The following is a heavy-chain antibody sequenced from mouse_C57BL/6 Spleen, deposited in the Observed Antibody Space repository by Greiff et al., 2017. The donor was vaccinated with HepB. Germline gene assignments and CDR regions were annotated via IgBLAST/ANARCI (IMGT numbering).Heavy chain of an antibody. CDR1: GYTFTDYE. V-gene: IGHV1-15*01. J-gene: IGHJ3*01. Sequence: VQLQESGAELVRPGASVTLSCKASGYTFTDYEMHWVKQTPVHGLEWIGAIDPETGGTAYNQKFKGKAILTADKSSSTAYMELRSLTSEDSAVYYCSDGYYVRFAYWGQGTLVTVSA. CDR2: IDPETGGT. CDR3: SDGYYVRFAY. D-gene: IGHD2-3*01.